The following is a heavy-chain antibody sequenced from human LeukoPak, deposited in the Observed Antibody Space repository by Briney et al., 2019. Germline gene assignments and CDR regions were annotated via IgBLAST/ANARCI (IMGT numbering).Heavy chain of an antibody. CDR3: AKRDSAGLYYFVN. J-gene: IGHJ4*02. CDR1: GFTFSSYA. CDR2: IGRSVGAT. V-gene: IGHV3-23*01. Sequence: PGGSLRLSCAASGFTFSSYAMGWVRQAPGKGLEWVSSIGRSVGATYYADSVKGRCTISRDNSKNTLYLQMNSLRAEDTAVYYCAKRDSAGLYYFVNWGQGTLVTVSS. D-gene: IGHD5-18*01.